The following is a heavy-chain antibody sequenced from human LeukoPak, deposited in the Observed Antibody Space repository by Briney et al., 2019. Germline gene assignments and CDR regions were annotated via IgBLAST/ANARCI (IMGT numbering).Heavy chain of an antibody. CDR2: IYSDGST. V-gene: IGHV3-53*01. CDR1: GFTVRSNY. J-gene: IGHJ3*02. Sequence: PGGSLRLSCAASGFTVRSNYMSWVRQAPGKGLEWVSEIYSDGSTYYAAFVKGRFSISRDNSKNTVYLQMNSLRAEDTAVYYCARELREHGVFDIWGQGTMVTVSS. CDR3: ARELREHGVFDI. D-gene: IGHD1-26*01.